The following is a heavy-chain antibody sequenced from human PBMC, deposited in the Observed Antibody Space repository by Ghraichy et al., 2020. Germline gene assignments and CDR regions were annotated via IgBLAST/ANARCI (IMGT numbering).Heavy chain of an antibody. D-gene: IGHD2-21*02. CDR1: GFTFRTYS. CDR2: ISTTSRHI. V-gene: IGHV3-21*01. CDR3: ARGAQTVQRENAFDI. Sequence: GGSLRLSCAASGFTFRTYSMDWVRQAPGKGLEWVSSISTTSRHIYYADSVKGRFIISRDNGKNSLYLQMSSLKAEDTAMYYCARGAQTVQRENAFDIWGQGTMVTVSS. J-gene: IGHJ3*02.